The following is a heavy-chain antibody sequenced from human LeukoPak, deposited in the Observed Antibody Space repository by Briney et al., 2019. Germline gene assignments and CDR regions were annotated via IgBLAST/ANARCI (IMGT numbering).Heavy chain of an antibody. CDR1: GGTFSSYT. D-gene: IGHD4-17*01. Sequence: SVKVSCKASGGTFSSYTISWVRQAPGQGLEWMGRIIPILGIANYAQKFQGRVTITADKSTSTAYMELSSLRSEDTAVYYCARPSTVTTNYYYYYGMDVWGQGTTVTVCS. CDR3: ARPSTVTTNYYYYYGMDV. CDR2: IIPILGIA. V-gene: IGHV1-69*02. J-gene: IGHJ6*02.